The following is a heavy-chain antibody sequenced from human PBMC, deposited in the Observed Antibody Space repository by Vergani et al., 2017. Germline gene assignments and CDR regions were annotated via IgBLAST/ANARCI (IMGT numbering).Heavy chain of an antibody. J-gene: IGHJ6*03. CDR1: GGTFSSYA. V-gene: IGHV1-69*01. CDR3: ARGIXCGGDCYRYYSYYYMDV. Sequence: QVQLVQSGAEVKKPGSSVKVSCKASGGTFSSYAISWVRQAPGQGLEWMGGIIPIFGTANYAQKFQGRVTITADESTSTAYMELSSLRSEDTAVYYCARGIXCGGDCYRYYSYYYMDVWGKGTTVTVSS. CDR2: IIPIFGTA. D-gene: IGHD2-21*02.